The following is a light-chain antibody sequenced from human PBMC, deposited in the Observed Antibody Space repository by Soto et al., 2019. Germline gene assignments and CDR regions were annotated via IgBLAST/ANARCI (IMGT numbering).Light chain of an antibody. CDR1: SSDVGGYNF. CDR2: EVS. V-gene: IGLV2-14*01. Sequence: QSVLTQPAAVSGSPGQSITISCTGTSSDVGGYNFVSWYQQHPGKAPKLMIYEVSARPSGVSDLFSGSKSGDTASLTISGLQAEDEADYYCSSYTSDSTLVFGGGTKLTVL. CDR3: SSYTSDSTLV. J-gene: IGLJ2*01.